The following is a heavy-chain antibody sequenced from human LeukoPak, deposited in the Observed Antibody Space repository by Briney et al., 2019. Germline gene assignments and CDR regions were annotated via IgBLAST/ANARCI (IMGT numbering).Heavy chain of an antibody. D-gene: IGHD3-16*02. Sequence: GGSLRLSCAASGFTFSSYSMNWVRQAPGKGLEWVSSISSSSSYIYYADSVKGRFTISRDNAKNSLYLHMNSLRAEDTAVYYCARGPLSLGANYMDVWGKGTTVTVSS. V-gene: IGHV3-21*01. CDR3: ARGPLSLGANYMDV. J-gene: IGHJ6*03. CDR1: GFTFSSYS. CDR2: ISSSSSYI.